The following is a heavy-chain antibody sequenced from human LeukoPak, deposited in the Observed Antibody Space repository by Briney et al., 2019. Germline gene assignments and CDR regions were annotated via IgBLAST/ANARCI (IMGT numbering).Heavy chain of an antibody. CDR3: ARTYYYDSSGYYFDY. Sequence: SVKVSCKASGYTFTGYHIHWVRQAPGQGLEWMGGIIPIFDTGNYAQNFQGRLTITADESTSTAYMELSSLRSEDTAVYYCARTYYYDSSGYYFDYWGQGTLVTVSS. J-gene: IGHJ4*02. CDR1: GYTFTGYH. CDR2: IIPIFDTG. D-gene: IGHD3-22*01. V-gene: IGHV1-69*13.